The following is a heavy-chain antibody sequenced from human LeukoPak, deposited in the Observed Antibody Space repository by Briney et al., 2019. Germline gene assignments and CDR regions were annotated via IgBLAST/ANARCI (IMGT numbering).Heavy chain of an antibody. J-gene: IGHJ4*02. CDR2: LRGDGET. CDR3: AKASWASNADAVW. CDR1: GFSFKNYA. V-gene: IGHV3-23*01. Sequence: PGGSLRLSCAASGFSFKNYAMSWVRQAPARGPEWVSSLRGDGETFYADSVKGRFTLSRDDSRNTVYLQLNNLRVEDTAIYYCAKASWASNADAVWWGQGTQVIVSS. D-gene: IGHD1-1*01.